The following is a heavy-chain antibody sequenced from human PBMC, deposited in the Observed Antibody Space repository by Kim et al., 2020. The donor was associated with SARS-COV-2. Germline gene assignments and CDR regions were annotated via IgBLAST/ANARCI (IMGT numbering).Heavy chain of an antibody. V-gene: IGHV3-21*01. CDR3: GSYRPGYYYYGMDV. Sequence: GGSLRLSCAASGFTFSSYSMNWVRQAPGKGLEWVSSISSSSSYIYYADSVKGRFTISRDNAKNSLYLQMNSLRAEDTAVYYCGSYRPGYYYYGMDVWGQGTTVTVSS. D-gene: IGHD3-16*02. CDR2: ISSSSSYI. J-gene: IGHJ6*02. CDR1: GFTFSSYS.